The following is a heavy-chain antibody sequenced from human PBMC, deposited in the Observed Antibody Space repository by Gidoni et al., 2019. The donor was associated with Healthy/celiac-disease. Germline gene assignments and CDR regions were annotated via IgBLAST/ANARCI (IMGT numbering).Heavy chain of an antibody. D-gene: IGHD2-2*01. CDR1: GFTFSSYS. J-gene: IGHJ6*02. CDR2: ISSSSSTI. V-gene: IGHV3-48*01. Sequence: EVQLVESGGGLVQPGGSLRLSGAASGFTFSSYSMNWVRQAPGKGLEWVSYISSSSSTIYYADSVKGRFTISRDNAKNSLYLQMNSLRAEDTAVYYCARHSCSSTSCYPAYYDYGMDVWGQGTTVTVSS. CDR3: ARHSCSSTSCYPAYYDYGMDV.